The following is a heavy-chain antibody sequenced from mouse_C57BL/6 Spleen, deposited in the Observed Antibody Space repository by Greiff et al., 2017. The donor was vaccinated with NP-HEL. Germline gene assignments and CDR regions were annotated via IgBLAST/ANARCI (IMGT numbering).Heavy chain of an antibody. CDR3: AREGDYGSSGWFAY. CDR2: IYPRDGST. D-gene: IGHD1-1*01. Sequence: QVQLQQSGPELVKPGASVKLSCKASGYTFTSYDINWVKQRPGQGLEWIGWIYPRDGSTKYNEKFKGKATLTVDTSSSTAYMELHSLTSEDSAVYFCAREGDYGSSGWFAYWGQGTLVTVSA. CDR1: GYTFTSYD. J-gene: IGHJ3*01. V-gene: IGHV1-85*01.